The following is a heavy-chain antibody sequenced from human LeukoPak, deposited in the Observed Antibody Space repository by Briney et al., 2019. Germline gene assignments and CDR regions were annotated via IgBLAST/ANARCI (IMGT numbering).Heavy chain of an antibody. CDR3: ARHRLYNWFDP. J-gene: IGHJ5*02. Sequence: GESLKISCKGSGYSFTSYWIGWVRQMPGKGLECMGIIYPGDSDTRYSPSFQGLVTISADKSISTAYLQWSSLKASDTAMYYCARHRLYNWFDPWGQGTLVTVSS. CDR1: GYSFTSYW. D-gene: IGHD6-19*01. CDR2: IYPGDSDT. V-gene: IGHV5-51*01.